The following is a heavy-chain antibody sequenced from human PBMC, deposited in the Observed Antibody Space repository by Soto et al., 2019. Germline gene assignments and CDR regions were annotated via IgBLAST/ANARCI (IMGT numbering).Heavy chain of an antibody. CDR2: FFYGGKN. Sequence: SETLSLTCTVSGGSISSSTYYWGWMRQPPGKGLEWIASFFYGGKNYYNPSLKSRVTISVDTSKNQFSLKLTPVTAADTAVYYCVRRHGLTIDAYYRGQGTLVTVSS. CDR3: VRRHGLTIDAYY. V-gene: IGHV4-39*01. CDR1: GGSISSSTYY. J-gene: IGHJ4*02. D-gene: IGHD3-10*01.